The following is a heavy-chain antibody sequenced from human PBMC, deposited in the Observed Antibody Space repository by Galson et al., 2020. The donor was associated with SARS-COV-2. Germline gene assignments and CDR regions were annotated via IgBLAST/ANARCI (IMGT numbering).Heavy chain of an antibody. CDR3: ARVFPSGGFRYCFDY. Sequence: SGPTLVKPTQTLTLTCTFSGFSLSDAGMCVTWIRRPPGKALEWLARIDWDGDKHYKTSLKTRVTISKNTSKNQVVLTMTNVDPMDTATYYCARVFPSGGFRYCFDYWGQGILVTVSS. D-gene: IGHD2-15*01. CDR2: IDWDGDK. CDR1: GFSLSDAGMC. J-gene: IGHJ4*02. V-gene: IGHV2-70*11.